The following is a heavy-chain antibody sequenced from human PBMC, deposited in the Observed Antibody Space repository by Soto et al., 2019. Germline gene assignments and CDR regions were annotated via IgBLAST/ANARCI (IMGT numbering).Heavy chain of an antibody. CDR2: IYYSGST. Sequence: SETLSLTCTVSGGSTSSGDYYWSWIRQPPGKGLEWIGYIYYSGSTYYNPSLKSRVTISVDTSKNQFSLKLSSVTAADTAVYYCARGRDDSSLYYFDYWGQGTLVTV. V-gene: IGHV4-30-4*01. D-gene: IGHD3-22*01. CDR1: GGSTSSGDYY. CDR3: ARGRDDSSLYYFDY. J-gene: IGHJ4*02.